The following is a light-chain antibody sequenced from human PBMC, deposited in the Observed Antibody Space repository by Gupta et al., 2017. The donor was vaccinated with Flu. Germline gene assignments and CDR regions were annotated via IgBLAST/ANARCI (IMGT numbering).Light chain of an antibody. CDR3: QQSYNSPRFT. Sequence: SSLYASVGGRVTITCRASQSIANYLNWHPQNPWKFPKLLIYGASRWQSGVTSRFSGSGYGKDFILTISGRQPEDFATYYCQQSYNSPRFTFGHGTKVDVK. V-gene: IGKV1-39*01. J-gene: IGKJ3*01. CDR2: GAS. CDR1: QSIANY.